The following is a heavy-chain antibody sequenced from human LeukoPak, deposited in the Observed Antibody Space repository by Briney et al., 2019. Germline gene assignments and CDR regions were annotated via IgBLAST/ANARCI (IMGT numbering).Heavy chain of an antibody. CDR2: ISGSGGST. J-gene: IGHJ4*02. D-gene: IGHD3-22*01. CDR3: AKSPYYDSSGYRYYFDY. CDR1: GFTFSSYA. V-gene: IGHV3-23*01. Sequence: GGSLRLSCAASGFTFSSYATSWVRQAPGKGLEWVSAISGSGGSTYYADSVKGRFTISRDNSKNTLYLQMNSLRAEDTAVYYCAKSPYYDSSGYRYYFDYWGQGTLVTVSS.